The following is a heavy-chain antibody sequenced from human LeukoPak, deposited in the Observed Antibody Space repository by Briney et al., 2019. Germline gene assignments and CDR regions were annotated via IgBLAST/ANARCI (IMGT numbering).Heavy chain of an antibody. CDR2: IYYSGST. CDR1: GGSISSDY. V-gene: IGHV4-59*01. J-gene: IGHJ4*02. CDR3: ARDRGAGFDY. D-gene: IGHD1-26*01. Sequence: SETLSFTCTVSGGSISSDYCSWIRQPPGKGLEWIGYIYYSGSTNYNPSLKSRVTISVDTSKNQFSLKLSSVTAADTAVYYCARDRGAGFDYWGQGTLVTVSS.